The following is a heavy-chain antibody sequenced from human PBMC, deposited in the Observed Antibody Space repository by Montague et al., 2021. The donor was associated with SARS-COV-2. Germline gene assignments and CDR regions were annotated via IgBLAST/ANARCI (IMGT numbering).Heavy chain of an antibody. D-gene: IGHD6-19*01. Sequence: SEPLSLTCAVYGGSFSGYHWSWIRQPPGKGLEWIGEINHSGSTNYNPSLKSRVTISVDTSKNQFSLKLSSVTAADTAVYYCARGGRQWLVIDPRYYFDYWGQGTLVTVSS. CDR3: ARGGRQWLVIDPRYYFDY. J-gene: IGHJ4*01. CDR2: INHSGST. V-gene: IGHV4-34*01. CDR1: GGSFSGYH.